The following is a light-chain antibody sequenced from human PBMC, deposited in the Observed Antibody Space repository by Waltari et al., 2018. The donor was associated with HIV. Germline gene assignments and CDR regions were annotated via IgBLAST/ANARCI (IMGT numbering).Light chain of an antibody. CDR2: EVS. V-gene: IGLV2-14*01. CDR1: SSHVGGYNY. Sequence: QSALTQPASVSGSPGQSITFSCTGTSSHVGGYNYASWYQQHPGKAPKLMIYEVSNRPSGVSNRFSGSKSGNTASLTISGLQAEDEADYYCSSYTSSSTPVFGGGTKLTVL. CDR3: SSYTSSSTPV. J-gene: IGLJ2*01.